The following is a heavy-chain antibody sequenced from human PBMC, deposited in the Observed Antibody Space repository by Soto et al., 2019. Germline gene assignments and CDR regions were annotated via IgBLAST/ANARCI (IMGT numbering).Heavy chain of an antibody. Sequence: GGSLRLSCAASGFTVSSNYMSWVRQAPGKGLEWVSVIYSGGSTYYADSVKGRFTISRDNSKNTLYLKMNSLRAEDTAVYYCARDEPGIAVAVNQRGAFDIWGQGTMVTVSS. V-gene: IGHV3-66*01. CDR2: IYSGGST. CDR1: GFTVSSNY. J-gene: IGHJ3*02. D-gene: IGHD6-19*01. CDR3: ARDEPGIAVAVNQRGAFDI.